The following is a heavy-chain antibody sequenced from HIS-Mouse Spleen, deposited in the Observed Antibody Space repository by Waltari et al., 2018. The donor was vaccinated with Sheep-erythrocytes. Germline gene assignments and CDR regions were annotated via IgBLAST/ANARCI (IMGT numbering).Heavy chain of an antibody. CDR1: GCSFDDYA. V-gene: IGHV3-9*01. J-gene: IGHJ4*02. CDR2: FSWTSGSL. CDR3: AKDISRNIVVVPAAVGDY. Sequence: EVQLVESGGGLVQPGRSLRLSCAASGCSFDDYAMHWVRQAPGVGWEWVAGFSWTSGSLGYADSVKGRFTISRDNAKNSLYLQMNSLRAEDTALYYCAKDISRNIVVVPAAVGDYWGQGTLVTVSS. D-gene: IGHD2-2*01.